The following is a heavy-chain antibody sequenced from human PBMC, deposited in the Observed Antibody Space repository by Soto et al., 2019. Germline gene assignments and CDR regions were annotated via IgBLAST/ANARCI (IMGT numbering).Heavy chain of an antibody. CDR1: GFTFYNYA. CDR3: AKKGLGSLATYCTTGDCHYAFDV. D-gene: IGHD2-8*01. J-gene: IGHJ3*01. CDR2: ISGGGDGT. V-gene: IGHV3-23*01. Sequence: EVQLLESGGGWVRPGGSLRLSCAASGFTFYNYAMNWVRQAPGQGLEWASTISGGGDGTYYAASVKGRFTISRDNSRNTVYLQMNSLRAEDTAVYYCAKKGLGSLATYCTTGDCHYAFDVWGQGTLVTVSS.